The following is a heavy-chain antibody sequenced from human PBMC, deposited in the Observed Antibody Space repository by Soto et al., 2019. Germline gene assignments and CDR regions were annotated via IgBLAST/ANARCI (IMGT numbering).Heavy chain of an antibody. D-gene: IGHD3-9*01. J-gene: IGHJ5*02. CDR3: ARMRPIYYDILTGYYHWNWFDP. Sequence: PSETLSLTCAVSGGSISSSNWWSWVRQPPGKGLEWIGEIYHSGSTNYNPSLKSRVTISVDKSKNQFSLKLSSVTAADTAVYYCARMRPIYYDILTGYYHWNWFDPWGQGTLGTVS. CDR2: IYHSGST. V-gene: IGHV4-4*02. CDR1: GGSISSSNW.